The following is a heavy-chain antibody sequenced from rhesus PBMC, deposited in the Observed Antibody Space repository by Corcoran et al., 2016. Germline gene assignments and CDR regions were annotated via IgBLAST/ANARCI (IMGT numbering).Heavy chain of an antibody. V-gene: IGHV4-80*01. D-gene: IGHD3-34*01. CDR2: INGNSGIT. CDR3: ANQVNQGGLDS. J-gene: IGHJ6*01. CDR1: GASISSYW. Sequence: QVQLQESGPGLVKASETLSLTCAVSGASISSYWWNWIRQPPGKGLEWIGEINGNSGITNYNPSLKSRVTFSKDASKNQFALKRSSVTAADTAVYYCANQVNQGGLDSWGQGVVVSVSS.